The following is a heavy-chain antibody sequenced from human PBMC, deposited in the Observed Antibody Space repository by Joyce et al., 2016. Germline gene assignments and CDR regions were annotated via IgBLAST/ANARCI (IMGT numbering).Heavy chain of an antibody. CDR2: IYYSGST. J-gene: IGHJ3*02. CDR3: AREFLSMITANQAGVGFDI. V-gene: IGHV4-31*03. D-gene: IGHD3-22*01. CDR1: GGSISNSNYY. Sequence: QAQLQESGPGLVKPSQTLSLTCTVSGGSISNSNYYWSWIRQHPVKGLEYIVYIYYSGSTPYHPSLRSRVTISADSSKNQFSLKLTSVTAADTAVYYCAREFLSMITANQAGVGFDIWGQGTKVTVSS.